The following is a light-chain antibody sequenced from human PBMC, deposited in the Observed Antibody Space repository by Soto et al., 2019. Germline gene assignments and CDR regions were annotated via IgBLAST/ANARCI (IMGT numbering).Light chain of an antibody. CDR3: QQYNSPWT. Sequence: DIQMTQSPSTLSASVGDRVTITCRASQSISSWLAWYQQKPGKAPKLLIYDASSLESRVPSRFSGSGSGTEFTLTISSLQPDDFATYDCQQYNSPWTFGQGTKVEIK. J-gene: IGKJ1*01. CDR2: DAS. CDR1: QSISSW. V-gene: IGKV1-5*01.